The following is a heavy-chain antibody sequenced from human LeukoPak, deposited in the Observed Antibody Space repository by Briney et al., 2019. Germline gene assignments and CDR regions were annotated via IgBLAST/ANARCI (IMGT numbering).Heavy chain of an antibody. V-gene: IGHV1-2*02. D-gene: IGHD3-10*01. J-gene: IGHJ4*02. CDR2: IIPDNGGT. CDR1: GYSFTGYY. CDR3: ARGCFSYGSGCPEVVLDY. Sequence: GASVNASCTASGYSFTGYYIHWVRQAPGQGLEWMAWIIPDNGGTKLGQNFQGRVTLTRDMSISTAKLELSRLRYDDTAVYYCARGCFSYGSGCPEVVLDYWGQGTLVTVSS.